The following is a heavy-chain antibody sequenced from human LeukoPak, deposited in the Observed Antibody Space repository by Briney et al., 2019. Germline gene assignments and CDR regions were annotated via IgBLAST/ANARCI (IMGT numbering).Heavy chain of an antibody. D-gene: IGHD2-15*01. V-gene: IGHV4-34*01. J-gene: IGHJ5*02. CDR1: GGPFSGFY. Sequence: SETLSLTCAVYGGPFSGFYWSWIRQPPGKGLEWIGEINHSGSTNYNPSLKSRVTISVDTSKNQFSLKLSSVTAADTAVYYCARGAIVVVVAATQDWFDPWGQGTLVTVSS. CDR3: ARGAIVVVVAATQDWFDP. CDR2: INHSGST.